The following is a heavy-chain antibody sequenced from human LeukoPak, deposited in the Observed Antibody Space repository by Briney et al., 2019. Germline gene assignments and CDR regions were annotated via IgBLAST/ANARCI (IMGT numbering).Heavy chain of an antibody. CDR1: GYSFTGYY. D-gene: IGHD3-10*01. J-gene: IGHJ6*03. CDR2: INPNSGGT. CDR3: ARSGGIYGSGSYYNVYYYMDV. V-gene: IGHV1-2*02. Sequence: ASVKVSCKASGYSFTGYYLHWVRQAPGQGLEWMGWINPNSGGTNYAQKFQGRVTMTRDTSISTAYMELSRLRSDDTAVYYCARSGGIYGSGSYYNVYYYMDVWGKGTTVTVSS.